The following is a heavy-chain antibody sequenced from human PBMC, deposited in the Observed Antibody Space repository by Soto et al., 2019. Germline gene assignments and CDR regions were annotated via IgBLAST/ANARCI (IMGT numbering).Heavy chain of an antibody. CDR3: VRTKRGYGSGSYYLKIYFDY. V-gene: IGHV4-34*01. CDR2: INHSGST. J-gene: IGHJ4*02. Sequence: SETLSLTCAVYGGSFSGYYWSWIRQPPGKGLEWIGEINHSGSTNYNPSLKSRATISVDTSKNQFPLRLSSVTAADTAVYYCVRTKRGYGSGSYYLKIYFDYWGQGTLVTVSS. CDR1: GGSFSGYY. D-gene: IGHD3-10*01.